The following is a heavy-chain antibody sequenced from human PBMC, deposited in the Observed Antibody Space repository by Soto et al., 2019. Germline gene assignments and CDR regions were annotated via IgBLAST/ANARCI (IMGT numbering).Heavy chain of an antibody. CDR1: GYNISSYD. D-gene: IGHD3-22*01. V-gene: IGHV1-8*01. Sequence: ASVKVSCKASGYNISSYDIIWVRQAAGQGLEWMGWMDPNRGHSDSVQNFRGRVTMTTNISASTAYMELSGLRSDDTGVYYCARASGIGVGTTSYWGQGTLVTVSS. CDR2: MDPNRGHS. CDR3: ARASGIGVGTTSY. J-gene: IGHJ4*02.